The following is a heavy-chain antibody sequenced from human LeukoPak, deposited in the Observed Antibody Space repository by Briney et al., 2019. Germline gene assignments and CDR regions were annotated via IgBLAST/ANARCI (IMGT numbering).Heavy chain of an antibody. CDR3: ARQKWEQQGRDYYFNGLDV. D-gene: IGHD1/OR15-1a*01. V-gene: IGHV4-34*01. CDR2: IYLYGTT. J-gene: IGHJ6*02. CDR1: GGSFSGYY. Sequence: SETLSLTCAVYGGSFSGYYWNWIRQPPGKGLEWIGEIYLYGTTNYNPSFTSRVTMSVDRSRNQFSLKLTSVTAADTAVYYCARQKWEQQGRDYYFNGLDVWGPGTTVIVSS.